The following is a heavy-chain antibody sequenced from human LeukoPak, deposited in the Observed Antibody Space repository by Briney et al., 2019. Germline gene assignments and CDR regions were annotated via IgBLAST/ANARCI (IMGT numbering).Heavy chain of an antibody. D-gene: IGHD4-11*01. Sequence: GASVKVSCKASGYTFTGYYMHWVRQAPGQGLEWMGRINPNSGGTNYAQKFQGRVTMTRDTSISTAYMELSRLRSDDTAVYYCARPHTVPYNWFDPWGQGTLVTVSS. CDR2: INPNSGGT. V-gene: IGHV1-2*06. CDR3: ARPHTVPYNWFDP. CDR1: GYTFTGYY. J-gene: IGHJ5*02.